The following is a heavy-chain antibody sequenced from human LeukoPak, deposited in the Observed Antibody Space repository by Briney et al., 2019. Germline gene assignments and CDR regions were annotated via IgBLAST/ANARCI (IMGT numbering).Heavy chain of an antibody. Sequence: ASVKVSCKASGYTFTGYYMHWVRQAPGQGLEWMGWINPNSGGTNYARKFQGRVTMTRDTSISTAYMELSRLRSDDTAVYYCARESLLWFGEPEGWFDPWGQGTLVTVSS. CDR3: ARESLLWFGEPEGWFDP. D-gene: IGHD3-10*01. CDR1: GYTFTGYY. CDR2: INPNSGGT. J-gene: IGHJ5*02. V-gene: IGHV1-2*02.